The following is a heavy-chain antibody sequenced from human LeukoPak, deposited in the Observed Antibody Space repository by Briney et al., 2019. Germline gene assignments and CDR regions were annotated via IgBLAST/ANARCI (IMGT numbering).Heavy chain of an antibody. V-gene: IGHV1-46*01. CDR2: INPSGGST. CDR1: GYTFTRYY. CDR3: ARRGYSYDLDY. J-gene: IGHJ4*02. D-gene: IGHD5-18*01. Sequence: GASVTVSCKASGYTFTRYYMHWVRQAPGQGLEWMGIINPSGGSTGYAQKFQGRVTMTRDTSTSTVYMELSSLRSEDTAVYYCARRGYSYDLDYWGQGTLVTVSS.